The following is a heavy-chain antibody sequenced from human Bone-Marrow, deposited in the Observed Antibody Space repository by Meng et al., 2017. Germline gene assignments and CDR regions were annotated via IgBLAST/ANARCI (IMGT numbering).Heavy chain of an antibody. CDR1: GFTFSSYG. D-gene: IGHD3-10*01. CDR3: ARDVEHYYGSGRYYNDFAY. J-gene: IGHJ4*02. CDR2: IWYDGSNK. V-gene: IGHV3-33*01. Sequence: GESLKISCAASGFTFSSYGMHWVRQAPGKGLEWVAVIWYDGSNKYYADSVKGRFTISRDNSKNTLYLQMNSLRAEDTAVYYCARDVEHYYGSGRYYNDFAYWGQGSLVTVSS.